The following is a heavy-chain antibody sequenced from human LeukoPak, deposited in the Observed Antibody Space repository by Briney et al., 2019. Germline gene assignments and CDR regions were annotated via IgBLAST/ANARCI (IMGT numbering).Heavy chain of an antibody. Sequence: PGGSLRLSCAASGFTFSSYAMSWVRQAPGKGLEWVSAISGGGGSTYYADSLKGRFTISRDNSKNTLYLQMNSLRAEDTAVYYCAKSEVVAATLIDYWGQGTLVTVSS. CDR1: GFTFSSYA. CDR3: AKSEVVAATLIDY. CDR2: ISGGGGST. J-gene: IGHJ4*02. V-gene: IGHV3-23*01. D-gene: IGHD2-15*01.